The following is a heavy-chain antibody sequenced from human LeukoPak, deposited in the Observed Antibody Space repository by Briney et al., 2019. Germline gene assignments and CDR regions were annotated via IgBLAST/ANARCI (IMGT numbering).Heavy chain of an antibody. Sequence: GGSLRLSCAASGFTFSDYYMSWIRQAPGKGLEWVSYISSSGSTIYYADSVKGRFTISRENAKNSLYLQMNSLRAGDTAVYYCARGPYYDFWSGYYTHSYGMDVWGQGTTVTVSS. V-gene: IGHV3-11*04. D-gene: IGHD3-3*01. CDR1: GFTFSDYY. CDR3: ARGPYYDFWSGYYTHSYGMDV. J-gene: IGHJ6*02. CDR2: ISSSGSTI.